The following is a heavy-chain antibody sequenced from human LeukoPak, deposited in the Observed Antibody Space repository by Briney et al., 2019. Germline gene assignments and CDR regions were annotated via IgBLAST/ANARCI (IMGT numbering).Heavy chain of an antibody. CDR2: ISGSGGST. CDR3: AKDGALSTSWYFYCDY. V-gene: IGHV3-23*01. CDR1: GFTFSSYA. Sequence: GGSLRLSCAASGFTFSSYAMSWVRLAPGKGLERVSAISGSGGSTYYADSVKGRFTISRDNSKNTLYLQMNSLRAEDTAVYYCAKDGALSTSWYFYCDYWGQGTLVTVSS. D-gene: IGHD2-2*01. J-gene: IGHJ4*02.